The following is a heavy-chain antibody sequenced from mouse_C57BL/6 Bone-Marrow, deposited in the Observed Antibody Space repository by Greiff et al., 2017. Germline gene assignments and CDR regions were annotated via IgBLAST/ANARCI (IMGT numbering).Heavy chain of an antibody. CDR2: INPGSGGT. V-gene: IGHV1-54*01. CDR3: ARWGYGSLVLFDY. J-gene: IGHJ2*01. Sequence: VKLQESGAELVRPGTSVKVSCKASGYAFTNYLIEWVKQRPGQGLEWIGVINPGSGGTNYNEKFKGKATLTADKSSSTAYMQLSSLTSEDSAVYFCARWGYGSLVLFDYWGQGTTLTVSS. CDR1: GYAFTNYL. D-gene: IGHD1-1*01.